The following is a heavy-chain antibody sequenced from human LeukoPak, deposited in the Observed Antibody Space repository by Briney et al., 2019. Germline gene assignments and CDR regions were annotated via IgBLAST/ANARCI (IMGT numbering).Heavy chain of an antibody. CDR1: GFTFSSYS. D-gene: IGHD2-15*01. J-gene: IGHJ3*02. Sequence: KPGGSLRLSCAASGFTFSSYSMNWVRQAPGKGLEWVSSISSSSSYIYYADSVKGRFTISRDNAKNSLYLQMNSLRAEDTAVYYCARDRNPNPYGYCSGGSCYTRGDAFDIWGQGTMVTVSS. CDR3: ARDRNPNPYGYCSGGSCYTRGDAFDI. V-gene: IGHV3-21*01. CDR2: ISSSSSYI.